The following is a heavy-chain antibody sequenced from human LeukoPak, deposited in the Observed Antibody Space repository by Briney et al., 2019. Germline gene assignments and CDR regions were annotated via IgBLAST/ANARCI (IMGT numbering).Heavy chain of an antibody. Sequence: ASVNVSCRASGYTFTGYYMHWVRQAPGQGLEWMGWINPNSGGTNYAQKFQGRVTMTRDTSISTAYMELSRLRSDDTAVYYCARAGLLGILTGYFIWGQGTLVTVSS. CDR1: GYTFTGYY. CDR3: ARAGLLGILTGYFI. CDR2: INPNSGGT. J-gene: IGHJ4*02. V-gene: IGHV1-2*02. D-gene: IGHD3-9*01.